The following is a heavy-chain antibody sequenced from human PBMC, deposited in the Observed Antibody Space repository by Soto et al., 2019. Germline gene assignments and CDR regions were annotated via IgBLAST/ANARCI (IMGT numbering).Heavy chain of an antibody. CDR2: INHSGST. CDR3: ARLVGRVAAYSDH. J-gene: IGHJ4*02. Sequence: SETLSLTCAVYGGSFSGYYWSWIRQPPGEGLEWIGEINHSGSTNYNPSLKSRVTISVDTSKNQFSLKLTSVTAADTAVYYCARLVGRVAAYSDHWGQGTLVTVSS. V-gene: IGHV4-34*01. CDR1: GGSFSGYY. D-gene: IGHD2-15*01.